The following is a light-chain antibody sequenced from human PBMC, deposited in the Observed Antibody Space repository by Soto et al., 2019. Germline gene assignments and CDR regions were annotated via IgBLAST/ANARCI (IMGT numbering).Light chain of an antibody. Sequence: EIVMTQSPAILSVSPGERATLSCRASQSVSSNLAWYQQMPGQPPRLLIYDTSTRATAIPARFSGSGSGTEFTLTISGLQSEDFAVYYCQQYNDWPLTFGGGAKVEIK. CDR1: QSVSSN. J-gene: IGKJ4*01. V-gene: IGKV3-15*01. CDR2: DTS. CDR3: QQYNDWPLT.